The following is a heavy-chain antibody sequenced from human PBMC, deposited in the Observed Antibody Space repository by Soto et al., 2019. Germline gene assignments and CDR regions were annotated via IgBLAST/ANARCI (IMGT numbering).Heavy chain of an antibody. Sequence: QVQLQESGPGLVKPSETLSLTCNVSGGSIRSYYWSWVRQPAGKPLEWIGRIYTSGSTNYNPSLKRRVSMSVDTSKNQFSLEVTSVTAADTAVYSCAREGASGFGMDVWGQGTTVTVSS. CDR1: GGSIRSYY. D-gene: IGHD1-26*01. CDR3: AREGASGFGMDV. J-gene: IGHJ6*02. V-gene: IGHV4-4*07. CDR2: IYTSGST.